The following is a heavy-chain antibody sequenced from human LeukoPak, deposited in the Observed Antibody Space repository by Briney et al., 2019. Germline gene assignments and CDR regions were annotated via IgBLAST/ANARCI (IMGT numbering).Heavy chain of an antibody. V-gene: IGHV4-59*08. J-gene: IGHJ5*02. CDR1: GGSISSYY. CDR2: IYYSGST. CDR3: ARAYSSSWYWNWFDP. D-gene: IGHD6-13*01. Sequence: SETLSLTCTVSGGSISSYYWSWIWQPPGKGLEWIGYIYYSGSTNYNPSLKSRVTISVDTSKNQFSLKLNSVTAADTALYYCARAYSSSWYWNWFDPWGQGTLVTVSS.